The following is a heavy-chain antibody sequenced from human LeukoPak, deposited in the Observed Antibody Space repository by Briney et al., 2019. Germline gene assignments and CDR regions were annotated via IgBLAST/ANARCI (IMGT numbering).Heavy chain of an antibody. Sequence: GASVKVSCKVSGYTLTELSMHWVRQAPGKGREWMGGFDPEDGETIYAQKFQGRVTMTEDTSTDTAYMELSSLRSEDTAVYYCATAHPPGNTAMAQVYYYYGMDVWGQGTTVTVSS. D-gene: IGHD5-18*01. CDR2: FDPEDGET. J-gene: IGHJ6*02. CDR1: GYTLTELS. V-gene: IGHV1-24*01. CDR3: ATAHPPGNTAMAQVYYYYGMDV.